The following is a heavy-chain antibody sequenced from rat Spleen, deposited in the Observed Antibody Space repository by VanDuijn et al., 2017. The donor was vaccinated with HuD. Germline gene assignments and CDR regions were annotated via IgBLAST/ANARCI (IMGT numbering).Heavy chain of an antibody. J-gene: IGHJ4*01. CDR3: ARQSYYDGSPYVLDA. D-gene: IGHD1-12*02. CDR1: GFSLTSYH. V-gene: IGHV2-72*01. Sequence: QVQLKETGPGLVQPTQTLSITCTVSGFSLTSYHISWVRQPPGKSLEWMGTIWAGGNTNYNSAVQSRLSISRDTSKSQVFLKVNSLQPEDTGTYYCARQSYYDGSPYVLDAWGQGASVTVSS. CDR2: IWAGGNT.